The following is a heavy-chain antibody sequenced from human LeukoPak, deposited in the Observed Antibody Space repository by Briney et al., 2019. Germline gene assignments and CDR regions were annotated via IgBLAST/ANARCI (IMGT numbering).Heavy chain of an antibody. Sequence: GGSLRLSCAASGFTFSSYAMSWVRQAPGKGLEWVSAISGSGGSTYYADSVKGRFTISRDNSKYTLYLQMNSLRAEDTAVYYCATLPRSEGLYYGMDVWGQGTTVTVSS. CDR1: GFTFSSYA. D-gene: IGHD4-17*01. CDR3: ATLPRSEGLYYGMDV. V-gene: IGHV3-23*01. J-gene: IGHJ6*02. CDR2: ISGSGGST.